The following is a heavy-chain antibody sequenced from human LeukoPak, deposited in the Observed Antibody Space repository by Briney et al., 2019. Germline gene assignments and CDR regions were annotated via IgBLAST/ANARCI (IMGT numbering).Heavy chain of an antibody. CDR1: GGSISSYY. Sequence: RASETLSLTCTVSGGSISSYYWSWIRQPPGKGLEWIGYIYYSGSTNYNPSLKSRVTISVDTSKNQFPLKLSSVTAADTAVYYCARQPTVRKNWFDPWGQGTLVTVSS. CDR2: IYYSGST. V-gene: IGHV4-59*12. J-gene: IGHJ5*02. D-gene: IGHD4-17*01. CDR3: ARQPTVRKNWFDP.